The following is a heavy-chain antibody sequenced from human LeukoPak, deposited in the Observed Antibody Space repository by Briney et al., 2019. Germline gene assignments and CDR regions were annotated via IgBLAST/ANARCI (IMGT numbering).Heavy chain of an antibody. Sequence: SETLSLTCTVSGGSISSYYWSWIRQPPGKGLEWIGYIHYSGSTNYNPSLKSRVTKSVDTSKNQFSLKLSSVTAADTAVYYCARGRYNWNALDAFDIWGQGTMVTVSS. D-gene: IGHD1-1*01. CDR2: IHYSGST. J-gene: IGHJ3*02. V-gene: IGHV4-59*12. CDR3: ARGRYNWNALDAFDI. CDR1: GGSISSYY.